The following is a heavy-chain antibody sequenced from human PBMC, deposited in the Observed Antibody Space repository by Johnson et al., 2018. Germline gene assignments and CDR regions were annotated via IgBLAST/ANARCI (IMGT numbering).Heavy chain of an antibody. CDR3: ATASFGLGGLSRRGDAFDI. CDR1: GYTFTNHD. D-gene: IGHD3-16*02. J-gene: IGHJ3*02. Sequence: QVQLVQSGAEVKKPGASVKVSCKASGYTFTNHDINWVRQATGQGLEWMGWMNPNSGNTGYAQEFQGRVTMTRDTSISTAYMELSSLRSEDTAVYYCATASFGLGGLSRRGDAFDIWGQGTRVTVAS. CDR2: MNPNSGNT. V-gene: IGHV1-8*01.